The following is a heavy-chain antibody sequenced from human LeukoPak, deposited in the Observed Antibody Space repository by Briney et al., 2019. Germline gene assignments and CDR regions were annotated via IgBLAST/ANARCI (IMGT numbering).Heavy chain of an antibody. V-gene: IGHV3-7*01. D-gene: IGHD2-2*01. Sequence: GGSLRLSCAASGFTFSSYWMSWVRQAPGKGLEWVANIKQDGSEKYYVDSVKGRFTISRDNAKNSLYLQMNSLRAEDTAVYYCARYMVVLPAAITESTDNWCDPWGQGTLVTVSS. CDR3: ARYMVVLPAAITESTDNWCDP. CDR2: IKQDGSEK. CDR1: GFTFSSYW. J-gene: IGHJ5*02.